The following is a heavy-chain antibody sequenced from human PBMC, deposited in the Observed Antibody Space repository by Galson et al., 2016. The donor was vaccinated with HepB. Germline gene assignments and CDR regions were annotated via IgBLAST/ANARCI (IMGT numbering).Heavy chain of an antibody. Sequence: SVKVSCKASGYSFTSYYIHWVRQAPGQGLEWMGIFNPSGGHTSYAQMFRGRVTMTSDTSTTTFYMELSSLRSEDTAVYYCARDYGGTSGYYFDYWGLGTLVTVSS. CDR2: FNPSGGHT. CDR1: GYSFTSYY. J-gene: IGHJ4*02. D-gene: IGHD4-23*01. CDR3: ARDYGGTSGYYFDY. V-gene: IGHV1-46*01.